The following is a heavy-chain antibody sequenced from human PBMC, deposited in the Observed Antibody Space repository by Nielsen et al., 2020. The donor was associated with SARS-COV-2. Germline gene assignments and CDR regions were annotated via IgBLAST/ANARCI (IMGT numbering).Heavy chain of an antibody. CDR1: GFTFSSYS. J-gene: IGHJ3*02. D-gene: IGHD4-17*01. CDR2: ISSSSSYI. CDR3: ARLTTVTTSGLIDI. V-gene: IGHV3-21*01. Sequence: GESLKISCAASGFTFSSYSMNWVRQAPGKGLEWVSSISSSSSYIYYADSVKGRFTISRDNAKNSLYLQMNSLRAEDTAVYYCARLTTVTTSGLIDIWGQGTMVTVSS.